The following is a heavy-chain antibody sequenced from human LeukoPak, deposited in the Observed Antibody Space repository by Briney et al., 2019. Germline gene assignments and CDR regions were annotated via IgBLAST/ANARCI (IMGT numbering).Heavy chain of an antibody. CDR2: IWSDGSEK. Sequence: GRSLRLSCAASGFTFSTSGMNWVRQAPGKGLEWVAVIWSDGSEKRYAGSVKGRFTISRDNSKSTLYLQMNSLRAEDTAVYYCVSGSDTSGYYFYWGQGTLVTVSS. CDR1: GFTFSTSG. V-gene: IGHV3-33*03. J-gene: IGHJ4*02. D-gene: IGHD3-22*01. CDR3: VSGSDTSGYYFY.